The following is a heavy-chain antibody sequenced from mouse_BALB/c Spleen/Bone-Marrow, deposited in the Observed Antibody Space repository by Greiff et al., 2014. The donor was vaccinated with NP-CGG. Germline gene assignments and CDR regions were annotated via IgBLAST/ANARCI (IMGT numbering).Heavy chain of an antibody. CDR2: INPSNGGT. Sequence: VQLQESGAELVRPGVSVKLSCKASGYTFTSYWMHWIKQRPEQGLERIGEINPSNGGTNYNEKSKSKATLTVDKSSSTAYMQLSSLTSEDSAVCYCARSGDGYYVDYFDYWGQGTTLTVSS. D-gene: IGHD2-3*01. V-gene: IGHV1S81*02. CDR1: GYTFTSYW. J-gene: IGHJ2*01. CDR3: ARSGDGYYVDYFDY.